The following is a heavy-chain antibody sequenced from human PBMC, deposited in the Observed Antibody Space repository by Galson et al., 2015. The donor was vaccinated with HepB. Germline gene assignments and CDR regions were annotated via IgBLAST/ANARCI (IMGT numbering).Heavy chain of an antibody. D-gene: IGHD3-10*01. Sequence: SLRLSCAASGFTFSKYDMHWVRQPPGKSPEWISVLEPAGETYYTGSVKGRFTISRDDANNILSLQMNNLRVGDTAVYYCARATMIQRVPDSWGQGTLVTVSS. V-gene: IGHV3-13*01. J-gene: IGHJ5*02. CDR3: ARATMIQRVPDS. CDR1: GFTFSKYD. CDR2: LEPAGET.